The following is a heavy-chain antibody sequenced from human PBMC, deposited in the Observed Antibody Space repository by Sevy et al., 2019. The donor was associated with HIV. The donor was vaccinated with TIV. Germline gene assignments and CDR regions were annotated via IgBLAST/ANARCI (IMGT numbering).Heavy chain of an antibody. CDR3: AKWDADRRWFFDY. CDR2: ISSSSSYV. CDR1: GFTFSSYN. D-gene: IGHD1-26*01. V-gene: IGHV3-21*06. Sequence: GGSLRLSCVASGFTFSSYNMNWVRQAPGKGLEWVSSISSSSSYVYHADSVKGRFTISRDNAKNSLYVQMNSLRAEDTAVYYCAKWDADRRWFFDYWGQGTLVTVSS. J-gene: IGHJ4*02.